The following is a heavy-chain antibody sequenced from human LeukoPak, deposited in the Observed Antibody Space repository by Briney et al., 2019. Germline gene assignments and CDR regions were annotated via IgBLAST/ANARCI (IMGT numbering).Heavy chain of an antibody. Sequence: SETLSLTCAVYGGSFSGYYWSWIRQPPGKGLEWIGEINHSGSTNYNPSLKSRVTISVDRSKNQFSLKLSSVTAADTAVYYCARQYYYDSSGYYSSTFFDYWGQGTLVTVSS. J-gene: IGHJ4*02. CDR1: GGSFSGYY. V-gene: IGHV4-34*01. D-gene: IGHD3-22*01. CDR2: INHSGST. CDR3: ARQYYYDSSGYYSSTFFDY.